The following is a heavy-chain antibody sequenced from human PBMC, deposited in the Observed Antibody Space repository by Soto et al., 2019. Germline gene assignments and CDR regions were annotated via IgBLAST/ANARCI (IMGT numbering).Heavy chain of an antibody. CDR1: GYTFTSYG. CDR3: ARRGGSCSGGSCPRVWFDP. D-gene: IGHD2-15*01. CDR2: ISGYNGNT. V-gene: IGHV1-18*04. Sequence: ASVKVSCKASGYTFTSYGISWVRQAPGQGLEWMGWISGYNGNTNYAQKLQGGVTMTTDTSTSTAYMELRSLRSDDTAVYYCARRGGSCSGGSCPRVWFDPWGQGTLVTVSS. J-gene: IGHJ5*02.